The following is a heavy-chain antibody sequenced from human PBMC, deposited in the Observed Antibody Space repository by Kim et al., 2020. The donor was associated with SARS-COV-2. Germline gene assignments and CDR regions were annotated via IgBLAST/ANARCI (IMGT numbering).Heavy chain of an antibody. J-gene: IGHJ4*02. CDR1: GGSFSGYY. CDR3: ARSGLLWFGELLYTREFDY. CDR2: INHSGST. V-gene: IGHV4-34*01. D-gene: IGHD3-10*01. Sequence: SETLSLTCAVYGGSFSGYYYSWIRQPPGKGLEWIGEINHSGSTNYNPSLKSRVTISIDTSKNQFSLNLTSVTAADTAVYYCARSGLLWFGELLYTREFDYWGQGTLVTVSS.